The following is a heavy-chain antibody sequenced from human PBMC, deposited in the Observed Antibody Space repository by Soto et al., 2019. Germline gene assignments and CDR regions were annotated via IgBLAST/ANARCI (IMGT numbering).Heavy chain of an antibody. D-gene: IGHD1-7*01. Sequence: XVCLRLSCAACGFTFSSYSVSGVRQAPGKGLEWVSHITATGGTTYYADSVKGRFTISRDSSRNTLYLQMNSLRAEDTALYYCAKPIQANWNYDAFHVCGQRTMVTVSS. J-gene: IGHJ3*01. CDR2: ITATGGTT. CDR3: AKPIQANWNYDAFHV. V-gene: IGHV3-23*01. CDR1: GFTFSSYS.